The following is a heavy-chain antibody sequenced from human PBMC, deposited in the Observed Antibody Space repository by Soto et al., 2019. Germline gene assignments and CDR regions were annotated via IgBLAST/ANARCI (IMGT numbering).Heavy chain of an antibody. D-gene: IGHD2-2*01. CDR3: ATEFVVVPALTGYNWFDP. Sequence: ASVKGSCKVSGYTLTELSMHWGRQATGKGLEWMGGFDPEDGETIYAQKFQGRVTMTEDTSTDTAYMELSSLRSEDTAVYYCATEFVVVPALTGYNWFDPWGQGTLVTVSS. J-gene: IGHJ5*02. CDR1: GYTLTELS. V-gene: IGHV1-24*01. CDR2: FDPEDGET.